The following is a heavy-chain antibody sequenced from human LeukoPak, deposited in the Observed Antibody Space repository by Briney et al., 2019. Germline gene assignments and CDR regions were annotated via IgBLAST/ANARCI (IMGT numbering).Heavy chain of an antibody. J-gene: IGHJ4*02. Sequence: GGSLRLSCAASRFSFDTYAMHWVRQAPGQGLEWVALIWHDGSHKFYSNSVRGQFTISRDNSKNTVYLQMNNLRPDDTAVYYCAREIFGSGSYPGFWGQGTLVTVSS. CDR1: RFSFDTYA. CDR3: AREIFGSGSYPGF. V-gene: IGHV3-33*01. CDR2: IWHDGSHK. D-gene: IGHD3-10*01.